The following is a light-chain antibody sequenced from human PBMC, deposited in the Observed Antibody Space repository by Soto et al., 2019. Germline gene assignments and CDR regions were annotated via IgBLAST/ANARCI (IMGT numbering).Light chain of an antibody. V-gene: IGKV1-5*01. J-gene: IGKJ1*01. CDR3: QQYNSYSP. CDR1: QSISSW. Sequence: DLPMTQSPSTLSASVGDRVTITCRASQSISSWLAWYQQKPGKAPKLLIYDASSLESGVPSRFSGSGSGTEFTLTISSLQPDDFATYYCQQYNSYSPFGQGTKVEIK. CDR2: DAS.